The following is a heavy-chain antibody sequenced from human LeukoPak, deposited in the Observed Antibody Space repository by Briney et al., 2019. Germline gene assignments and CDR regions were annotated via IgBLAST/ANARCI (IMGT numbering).Heavy chain of an antibody. CDR1: GGSISSSSYY. Sequence: PSETLSLTCTVSGGSISSSSYYWGWIRQPPGKGLEWIGSIYYSGSTYYNPSLKSRVTISVDTSKNQFSLKLSSVTAADTAVYYCARRSYEETFDIWGQGTMVTVSS. CDR2: IYYSGST. V-gene: IGHV4-39*01. J-gene: IGHJ3*02. CDR3: ARRSYEETFDI. D-gene: IGHD5-12*01.